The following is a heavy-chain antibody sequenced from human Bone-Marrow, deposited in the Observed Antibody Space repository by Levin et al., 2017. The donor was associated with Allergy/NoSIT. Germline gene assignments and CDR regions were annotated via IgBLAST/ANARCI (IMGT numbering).Heavy chain of an antibody. CDR3: ARGSGELPGWYADFDY. CDR1: GGSFSGYY. V-gene: IGHV4-34*01. CDR2: INHSGST. D-gene: IGHD6-19*01. J-gene: IGHJ4*02. Sequence: PSETLSLTCAVYGGSFSGYYWSWIRQPPGKGLEWIGEINHSGSTNYNPSLKSRVTISVDTSKNQFSLKLSSVTAADTAVYYCARGSGELPGWYADFDYWGQGTLVTVSS.